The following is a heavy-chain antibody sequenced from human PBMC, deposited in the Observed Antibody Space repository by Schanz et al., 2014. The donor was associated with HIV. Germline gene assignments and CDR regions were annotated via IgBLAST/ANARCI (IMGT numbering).Heavy chain of an antibody. J-gene: IGHJ3*02. V-gene: IGHV3-13*01. D-gene: IGHD1-26*01. CDR3: ARLGLAAYAFDI. CDR1: GFTFSTYG. Sequence: VQLVESGGGVVQPGRSLRLSCAASGFTFSTYGMHWVRQATGKGLEWVSAIGTAGDTYYPGSVKGRFTISRENAKNSLYLQMNSLRAGDTAVYYCARLGLAAYAFDIWGQGTMVTVSS. CDR2: IGTAGDT.